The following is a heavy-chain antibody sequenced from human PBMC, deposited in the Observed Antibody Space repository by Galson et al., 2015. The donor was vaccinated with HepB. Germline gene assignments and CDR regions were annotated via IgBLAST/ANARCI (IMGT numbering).Heavy chain of an antibody. Sequence: SLRLSCAASGFAFNNAWMNWVRQAPGKGLEWVGRIKSKTDGGTTEYAAPVKGRFTIPREDSKNTLYLQMNSLKTDDTAVYYCTTDVYFSSYWSWFDPWGQGTLVTVS. J-gene: IGHJ5*02. CDR3: TTDVYFSSYWSWFDP. CDR1: GFAFNNAW. CDR2: IKSKTDGGTT. V-gene: IGHV3-15*01. D-gene: IGHD2-2*01.